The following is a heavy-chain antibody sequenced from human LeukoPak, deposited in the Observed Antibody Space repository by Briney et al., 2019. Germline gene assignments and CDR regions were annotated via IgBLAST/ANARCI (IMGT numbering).Heavy chain of an antibody. CDR2: ISGSGGST. V-gene: IGHV3-23*01. CDR3: ARRRPGYYYDSSGSSAPDFDY. D-gene: IGHD3-22*01. Sequence: GGSLRLSCAASGFTFSSYAMSWVRQAPGKGLEWVSAISGSGGSTYYADSVKGRFTISRDNSKNTLYLQMNSLRAEDTAVYYCARRRPGYYYDSSGSSAPDFDYWGQGTLATVSS. CDR1: GFTFSSYA. J-gene: IGHJ4*02.